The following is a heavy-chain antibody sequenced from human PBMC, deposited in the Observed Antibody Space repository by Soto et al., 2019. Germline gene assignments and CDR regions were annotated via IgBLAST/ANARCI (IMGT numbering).Heavy chain of an antibody. CDR1: GFTFTSSA. V-gene: IGHV1-58*01. CDR3: AAKPDYYDSSGYYLNWFDP. J-gene: IGHJ5*02. CDR2: IVVGSGNT. D-gene: IGHD3-22*01. Sequence: SVKVSCKASGFTFTSSAVQWVRQARGQRLEWIGWIVVGSGNTNYAQKFQERVTITRDMSTSTAYMELSSLRSEDTAVYYCAAKPDYYDSSGYYLNWFDPWGQGTLVTVSS.